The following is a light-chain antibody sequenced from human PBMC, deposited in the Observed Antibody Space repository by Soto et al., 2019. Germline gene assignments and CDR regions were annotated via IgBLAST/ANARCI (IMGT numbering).Light chain of an antibody. Sequence: EIVMTQSPATLSVSPGERVTLSCRASQSVSSNLAWYQQKPGQAPRLLIYGSSTRATGLPARFSGSGSGTEFTLTISSLQSEDFGIYYCHQRSNWPLTFGGGTKLEIK. CDR2: GSS. CDR1: QSVSSN. J-gene: IGKJ4*01. CDR3: HQRSNWPLT. V-gene: IGKV3-15*01.